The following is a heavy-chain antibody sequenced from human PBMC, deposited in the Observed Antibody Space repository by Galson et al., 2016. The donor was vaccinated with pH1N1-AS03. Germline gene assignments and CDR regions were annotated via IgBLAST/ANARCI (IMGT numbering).Heavy chain of an antibody. V-gene: IGHV1-2*04. D-gene: IGHD1-26*01. CDR2: INPNSGGT. Sequence: SVKVSCKASGYTFTDYYMYWVRQAPGQGLEWMGWINPNSGGTNYAQKFQAWVTMTGDTSISTAYMELYGLKSDDTAVYYRSRDPRGPCSSATCATTYYFGMDVWGQGTTVIVSS. J-gene: IGHJ6*02. CDR1: GYTFTDYY. CDR3: SRDPRGPCSSATCATTYYFGMDV.